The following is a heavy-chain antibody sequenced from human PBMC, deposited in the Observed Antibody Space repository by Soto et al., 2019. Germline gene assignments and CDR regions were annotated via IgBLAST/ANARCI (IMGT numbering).Heavy chain of an antibody. CDR3: AKDQGPNCGGDCYCDY. CDR2: ISGSGGST. V-gene: IGHV3-23*01. CDR1: GFTFSSYA. J-gene: IGHJ4*02. D-gene: IGHD2-21*02. Sequence: QPGGSLRLSCAASGFTFSSYAMSWVRQAPGKGLEWVSAISGSGGSTYYADSVKGRFTISRDNSKNTRYLQMNSLRAEDTAVYYCAKDQGPNCGGDCYCDYWGQGTLVTVSS.